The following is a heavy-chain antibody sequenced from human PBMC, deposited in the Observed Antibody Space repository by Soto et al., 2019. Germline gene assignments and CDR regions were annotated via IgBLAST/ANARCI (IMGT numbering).Heavy chain of an antibody. CDR1: GGSISSSSYY. Sequence: ASETLSLTCTVSGGSISSSSYYWGWIRQPPGKGLEWIGSIYYSGSTYYNPSLKSRVTISVDTSKNQFSLKLSSVTAADTAVYYCARSPLLWFGEGILTFDYWGQGTLVTVSS. V-gene: IGHV4-39*01. J-gene: IGHJ4*02. CDR2: IYYSGST. CDR3: ARSPLLWFGEGILTFDY. D-gene: IGHD3-10*01.